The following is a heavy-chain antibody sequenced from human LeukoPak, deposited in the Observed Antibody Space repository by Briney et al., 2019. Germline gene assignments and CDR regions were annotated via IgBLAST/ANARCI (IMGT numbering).Heavy chain of an antibody. CDR3: VRHDGRGGATMGALDS. V-gene: IGHV4-39*01. Sequence: SQTLSLTCAVSTDSISSSSHHWGWIRQSPGKGLEWIGSIYYGRTTYYNPSLNSRVAISVVTSKNQFSLQLNSVTAADTAVYYCVRHDGRGGATMGALDSWGQGSLVTVSS. CDR1: TDSISSSSHH. J-gene: IGHJ4*02. CDR2: IYYGRTT. D-gene: IGHD5-12*01.